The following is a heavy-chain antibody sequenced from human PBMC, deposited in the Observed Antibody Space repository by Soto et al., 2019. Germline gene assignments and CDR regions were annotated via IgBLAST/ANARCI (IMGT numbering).Heavy chain of an antibody. V-gene: IGHV4-59*01. CDR1: GGSISSYY. D-gene: IGHD3-16*02. CDR3: ARGLLYDYDYVWGSYRPEPKFDP. J-gene: IGHJ5*02. Sequence: SETLSLTCTVSGGSISSYYWSWIRQPPGKGLEWIGYIYYSGSTNYNPSLKSRVTISVDTSKNQFSLKLSSVTAAGTAVYYCARGLLYDYDYVWGSYRPEPKFDPWGQGTLVTVSS. CDR2: IYYSGST.